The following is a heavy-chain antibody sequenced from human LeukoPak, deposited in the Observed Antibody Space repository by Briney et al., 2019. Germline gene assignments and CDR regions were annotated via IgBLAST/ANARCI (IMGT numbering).Heavy chain of an antibody. J-gene: IGHJ4*02. D-gene: IGHD4-17*01. CDR3: ARPTNYGLDY. CDR1: GGTFSSYA. Sequence: ASVKVSCKASGGTFSSYAISWVRQPPGQGLEWMGWISAYNGNTNYAQKLQGRVTMTTDTSTSTAYMELRSLRSDDTAVYYCARPTNYGLDYWGQGTLVTVSS. V-gene: IGHV1-18*01. CDR2: ISAYNGNT.